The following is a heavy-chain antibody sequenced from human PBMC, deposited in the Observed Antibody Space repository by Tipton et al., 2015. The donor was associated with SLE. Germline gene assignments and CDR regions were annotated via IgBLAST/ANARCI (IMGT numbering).Heavy chain of an antibody. CDR3: ARDASSGSYPGDAFDI. CDR1: GFTFSSYE. CDR2: ISSSGSTI. J-gene: IGHJ3*02. D-gene: IGHD1-26*01. V-gene: IGHV3-48*03. Sequence: SLRLSCAASGFTFSSYEMNWVRQAPGKGLEWVSYISSSGSTIYYADSVKGRFTISRDNAKNSLYLQMNSLRAEDTAVYYCARDASSGSYPGDAFDIWGQGTMVTVSS.